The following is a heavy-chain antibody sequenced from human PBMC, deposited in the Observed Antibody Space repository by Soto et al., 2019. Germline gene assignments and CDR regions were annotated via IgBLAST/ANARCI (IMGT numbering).Heavy chain of an antibody. Sequence: GGSLRLSCAASGFTFSSYAMNWVRQAPGKGLEWVSGITGSGAGSYYSDSVKGRFTISRDNSKNTLYLQMNSLRAEDTAVYYCAKAYSNSWPNDWFDPWGQGTLVTV. J-gene: IGHJ5*02. V-gene: IGHV3-23*01. CDR3: AKAYSNSWPNDWFDP. CDR2: ITGSGAGS. D-gene: IGHD6-13*01. CDR1: GFTFSSYA.